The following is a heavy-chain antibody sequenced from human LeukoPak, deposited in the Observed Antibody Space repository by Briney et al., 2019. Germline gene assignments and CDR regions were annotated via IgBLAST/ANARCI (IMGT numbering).Heavy chain of an antibody. V-gene: IGHV3-33*01. CDR1: GFTFCSYG. Sequence: GGSLRLSCAASGFTFCSYGMHWVRQAPGKGLEWVAVIWYDGSNKYYADSVKGRFTISRDNSKNTLYLQMNSLRAEDTAVYYCASGAVTTGDFDYWGQGTLVTVSS. D-gene: IGHD4-17*01. CDR2: IWYDGSNK. CDR3: ASGAVTTGDFDY. J-gene: IGHJ4*02.